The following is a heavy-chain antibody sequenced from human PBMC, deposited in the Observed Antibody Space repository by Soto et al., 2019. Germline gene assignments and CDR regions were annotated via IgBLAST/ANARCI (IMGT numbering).Heavy chain of an antibody. Sequence: ASVKVSCKVSGYTLTELSMHWVRQAPGKGLEWMGGFDPEDGETIYAQKFQGRVTMTEDTSTDTAYMELSSLRSEDTAVYYCATESLYGSGGIYYYYGMDVWGQGTTVTVSS. CDR2: FDPEDGET. CDR1: GYTLTELS. J-gene: IGHJ6*02. D-gene: IGHD3-10*01. V-gene: IGHV1-24*01. CDR3: ATESLYGSGGIYYYYGMDV.